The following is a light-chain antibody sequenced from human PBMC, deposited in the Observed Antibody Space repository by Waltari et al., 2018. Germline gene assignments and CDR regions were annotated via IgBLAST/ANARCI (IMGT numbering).Light chain of an antibody. CDR2: TND. Sequence: QSVLTQPPSAPGTPGQRVTISCSGSSSNIGRKPVSWYQQLPGTAPKLLIHTNDQRPSGVPDRCSGSQSGTSASLAISGLQSEDEADYYCAAWDDSLNGPVFGGGTKLTVL. CDR3: AAWDDSLNGPV. V-gene: IGLV1-44*01. CDR1: SSNIGRKP. J-gene: IGLJ2*01.